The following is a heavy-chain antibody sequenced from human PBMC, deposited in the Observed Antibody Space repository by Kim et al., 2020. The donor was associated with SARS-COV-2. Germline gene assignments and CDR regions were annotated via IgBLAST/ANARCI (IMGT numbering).Heavy chain of an antibody. J-gene: IGHJ4*02. D-gene: IGHD2-8*01. CDR3: TREDCTHGVCYSDY. Sequence: GGSLRLSCEVSGLRFGSYWMSWVRQAPGKGLEWVANIRQEGTETFYVDSVKGRFTISRDNVKNSLFLQMNSLRAEDTAIYYCTREDCTHGVCYSDYWGRGTLVTVSS. CDR1: GLRFGSYW. V-gene: IGHV3-7*03. CDR2: IRQEGTET.